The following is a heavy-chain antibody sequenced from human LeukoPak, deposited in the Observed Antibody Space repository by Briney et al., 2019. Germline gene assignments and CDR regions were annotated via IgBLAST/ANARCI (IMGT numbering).Heavy chain of an antibody. V-gene: IGHV3-9*01. D-gene: IGHD2-2*01. J-gene: IGHJ4*02. CDR3: ARDVTALDS. CDR2: ISWNSGSI. Sequence: GGSLRLSCAASGFTFDDYAMHWVRQAPGKGLEWVSGISWNSGSIGYADSVKGRFTISRDNAKNSLYLQMNSLRADDTAVYYCARDVTALDSWGQGTLVTVSS. CDR1: GFTFDDYA.